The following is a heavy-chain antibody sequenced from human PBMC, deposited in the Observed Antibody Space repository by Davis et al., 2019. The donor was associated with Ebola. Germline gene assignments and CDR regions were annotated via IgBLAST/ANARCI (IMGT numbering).Heavy chain of an antibody. V-gene: IGHV1-69*13. D-gene: IGHD1-26*01. CDR2: IIPVFGIP. Sequence: SVTVSCKASGGTFRSYAISWVRQPPGQGLDWMGGIIPVFGIPKYAQKFQGRVTITADESTSTAYMELSSLRSEDTAVYYCAREVGETKLDQWGQGTLVTVSS. CDR3: AREVGETKLDQ. J-gene: IGHJ4*02. CDR1: GGTFRSYA.